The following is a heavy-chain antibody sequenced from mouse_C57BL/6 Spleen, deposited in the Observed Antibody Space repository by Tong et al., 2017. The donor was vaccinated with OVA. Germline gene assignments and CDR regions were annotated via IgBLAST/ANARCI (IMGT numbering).Heavy chain of an antibody. CDR1: GYSFTGYY. CDR3: ARLTTVVDY. J-gene: IGHJ2*01. V-gene: IGHV1-31*01. D-gene: IGHD1-1*01. CDR2: INPYNGAT. Sequence: EVQLQESGPELVKPGASVKISCKASGYSFTGYYMHWVKQSHVKSLEWIGRINPYNGATSYNQNFKDKASLTVDKSSSTAYMELHSLTSEDSAVYYCARLTTVVDYWGQGTTLTVSS.